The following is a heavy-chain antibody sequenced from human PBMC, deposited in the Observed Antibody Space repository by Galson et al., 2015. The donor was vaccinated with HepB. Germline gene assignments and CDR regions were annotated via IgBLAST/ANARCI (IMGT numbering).Heavy chain of an antibody. CDR2: INPSGGST. CDR3: ARARYMCSSTSCKRVGYYYMDV. V-gene: IGHV1-46*03. J-gene: IGHJ6*03. CDR1: GYTFTSYY. Sequence: SVKVSCKASGYTFTSYYMHWVRQAPGQGLEWMGIINPSGGSTSYAQKFQGRVTMTRDTSTSTVYMELSSLRSEDTAVYYCARARYMCSSTSCKRVGYYYMDVWGKGTTVTVSS. D-gene: IGHD2-2*01.